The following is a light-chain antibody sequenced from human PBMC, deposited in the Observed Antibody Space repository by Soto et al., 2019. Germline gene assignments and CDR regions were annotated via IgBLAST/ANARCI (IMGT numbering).Light chain of an antibody. J-gene: IGKJ5*01. CDR2: AAS. Sequence: DIQMTQSPSSLSASVGDSCTITYRASQSISRYLNWYQQKXGKSPXXLXYAASSLQSGGPSRFSGSGSVTDFTCTISSLQPEDIATYYGQQYDNLPITFGQGTRLEIK. CDR3: QQYDNLPIT. V-gene: IGKV1-33*01. CDR1: QSISRY.